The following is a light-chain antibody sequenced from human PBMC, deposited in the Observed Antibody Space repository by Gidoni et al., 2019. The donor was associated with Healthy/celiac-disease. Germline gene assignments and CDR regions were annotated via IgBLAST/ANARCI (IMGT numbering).Light chain of an antibody. V-gene: IGKV1-12*01. J-gene: IGKJ1*01. CDR3: QHASSFPGT. CDR2: TAS. Sequence: DIQMTQSPSSVSASVGDRVTMTCRSSQDISTSLAWYQQKSGKATTLLIYTASNLQSGVPSRFSGSGSGTDFTLTISSLQPEDFATYYCQHASSFPGTFGQGTKVEIK. CDR1: QDISTS.